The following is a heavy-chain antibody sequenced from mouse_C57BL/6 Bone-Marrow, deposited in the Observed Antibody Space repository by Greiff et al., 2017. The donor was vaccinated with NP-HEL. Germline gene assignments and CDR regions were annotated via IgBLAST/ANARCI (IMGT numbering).Heavy chain of an antibody. CDR2: IHPNSGST. CDR3: ARRGDSYYAMDY. J-gene: IGHJ4*01. Sequence: QVQLQQSGAELVKPGASVKLSCKASGYTFTSYWMHWVKQRPGQGLEWIGMIHPNSGSTNYNEKFKSKATLTVDKSSSTAYMQLSSLTSEDSAVYYCARRGDSYYAMDYWGQGTSVTVSS. D-gene: IGHD3-3*01. V-gene: IGHV1-64*01. CDR1: GYTFTSYW.